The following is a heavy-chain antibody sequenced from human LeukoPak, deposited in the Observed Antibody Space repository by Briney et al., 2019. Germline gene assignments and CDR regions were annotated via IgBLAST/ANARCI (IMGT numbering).Heavy chain of an antibody. J-gene: IGHJ4*02. CDR2: IYYSGST. D-gene: IGHD3-22*01. Sequence: PSETLSLTCTVSGGSISSSSYYWGWIRQPPGKGLEWIGNIYYSGSTYYNPSLKSRVTISVDTSKNQFSLKLSSVTAADTAVYYCARRGYYDCSGYSYYWGQGTLVTVSS. CDR1: GGSISSSSYY. CDR3: ARRGYYDCSGYSYY. V-gene: IGHV4-39*01.